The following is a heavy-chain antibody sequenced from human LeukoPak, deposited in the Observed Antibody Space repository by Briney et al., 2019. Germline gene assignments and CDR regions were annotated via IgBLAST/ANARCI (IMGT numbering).Heavy chain of an antibody. CDR1: GYTFTNYY. Sequence: ASVKVSCKASGYTFTNYYMHWVRQAPGQGLEWMGMINPNGGSTSYAQRFQGRVTMTRDTSTSTFYMELSTLRSEDTAVYYCARGTYYYMDVWVKGTTVTISS. V-gene: IGHV1-46*01. CDR2: INPNGGST. J-gene: IGHJ6*03. CDR3: ARGTYYYMDV. D-gene: IGHD1-7*01.